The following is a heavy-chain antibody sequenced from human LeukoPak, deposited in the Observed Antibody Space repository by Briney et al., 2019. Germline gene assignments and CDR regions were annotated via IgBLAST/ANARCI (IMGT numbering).Heavy chain of an antibody. CDR2: IKQDGSEK. CDR1: GFNLKNAW. Sequence: GGSLRLSCVASGFNLKNAWMSWVRQAPGKGLEWVANIKQDGSEKNYVDSVKGRFTISRDNAKNSLFLQMNSPRVEDTAVYYCARDRSAAGLLDYWGQETLVSVSS. J-gene: IGHJ4*02. V-gene: IGHV3-7*01. D-gene: IGHD6-13*01. CDR3: ARDRSAAGLLDY.